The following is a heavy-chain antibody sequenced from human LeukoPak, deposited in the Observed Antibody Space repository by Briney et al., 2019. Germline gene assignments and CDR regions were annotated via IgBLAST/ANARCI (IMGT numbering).Heavy chain of an antibody. J-gene: IGHJ5*02. V-gene: IGHV4-59*01. Sequence: TSETLSLTCTVSGGSISSFFWNWIRQPPGKGLEWIGFTHNSGSTNYNPSLKSRVTMTLDTSKNQFSLKLSSVTAADTAFYYCARSRGGYGDYGSWFDPWGQGTLVTVSS. CDR1: GGSISSFF. CDR2: THNSGST. CDR3: ARSRGGYGDYGSWFDP. D-gene: IGHD4-17*01.